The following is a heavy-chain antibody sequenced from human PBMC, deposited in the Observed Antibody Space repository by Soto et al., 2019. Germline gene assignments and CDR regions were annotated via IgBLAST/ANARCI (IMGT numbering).Heavy chain of an antibody. V-gene: IGHV3-48*02. D-gene: IGHD5-12*01. CDR1: GFTFSNRG. CDR3: ARVDGPTVATMFFDS. CDR2: ISPGGTTR. J-gene: IGHJ4*02. Sequence: EMYLVESGGGLEQPGGSLRLSCAASGFTFSNRGMIWDRQAPGKGLEWVSYISPGGTTRYYADSVKGRFTLSRDDAHNSLYLQMDSLRDEDTAMYYCARVDGPTVATMFFDSWGQGTPVTVSS.